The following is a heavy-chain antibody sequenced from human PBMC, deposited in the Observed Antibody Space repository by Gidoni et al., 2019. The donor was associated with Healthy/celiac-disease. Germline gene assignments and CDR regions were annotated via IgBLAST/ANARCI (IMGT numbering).Heavy chain of an antibody. CDR1: AGPFSSYA. CDR2: IIPIFGTA. J-gene: IGHJ3*02. V-gene: IGHV1-69*01. D-gene: IGHD1-26*01. Sequence: QVQLVQSRAEVQQPGSSVQVSCKASAGPFSSYANSWVRRAPGQGLEWMGGIIPIFGTANYGQKFQGRVTITADEVTSTTYMELSRLRSEDTARYYCARSTPPPDWELLHAFDIWGQGTMVTVSS. CDR3: ARSTPPPDWELLHAFDI.